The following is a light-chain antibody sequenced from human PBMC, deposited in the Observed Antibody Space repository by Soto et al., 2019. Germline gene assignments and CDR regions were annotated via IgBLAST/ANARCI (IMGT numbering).Light chain of an antibody. V-gene: IGLV2-14*01. CDR1: SSDVGAYNY. CDR3: SSYTSSSVI. Sequence: QSVLTQPASVSGSPGQSITISCSGTSSDVGAYNYVSWYQQYPGKAPKLMIYDVSIRPSGVSNRFSGSKSGNTASLTISGLQAEDEADYYCSSYTSSSVIFGGGTKVTVL. CDR2: DVS. J-gene: IGLJ2*01.